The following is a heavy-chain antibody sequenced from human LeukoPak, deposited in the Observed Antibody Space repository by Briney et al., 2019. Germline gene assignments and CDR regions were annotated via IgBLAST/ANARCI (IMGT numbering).Heavy chain of an antibody. CDR1: GGSISSGYY. CDR2: IYYSGST. Sequence: SETLSLSCTVSGGSISSGYYWGWIRQPPEKGLEWIGIIYYSGSTYYNPSLKSRVTISVDTSKNQFSLKLSSVTAADTAVYYCARHWRGSYSGLIDYWGQGTLVTVSS. V-gene: IGHV4-39*01. D-gene: IGHD1-26*01. J-gene: IGHJ4*02. CDR3: ARHWRGSYSGLIDY.